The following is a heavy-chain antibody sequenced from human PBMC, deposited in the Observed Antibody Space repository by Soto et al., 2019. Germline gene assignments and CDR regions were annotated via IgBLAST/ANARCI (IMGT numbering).Heavy chain of an antibody. Sequence: SETLSLTCTVYGGSISSYYWSWIRQPPGKGLEWIGEINHSGSTNYNPSLKSRVTISVDTSKNQFSRKLSSVTAADTAVYYCAREGIWSWSGYYYGMDVWGQGTTVT. CDR3: AREGIWSWSGYYYGMDV. CDR2: INHSGST. CDR1: GGSISSYY. V-gene: IGHV4-34*01. D-gene: IGHD3-3*01. J-gene: IGHJ6*02.